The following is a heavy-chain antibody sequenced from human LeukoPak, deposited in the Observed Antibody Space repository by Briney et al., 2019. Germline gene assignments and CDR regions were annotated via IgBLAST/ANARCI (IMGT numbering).Heavy chain of an antibody. CDR3: AGGTGHYPDF. D-gene: IGHD4-17*01. J-gene: IGHJ4*02. CDR2: VSYDGSNK. CDR1: GFTFSSYA. V-gene: IGHV3-30*04. Sequence: GRSLRLSCAASGFTFSSYAMHWVRQAPGKGLEWVAVVSYDGSNKYYADSVKGRFTISRDNSKNTLYLQMNSLRAEDTAVYYCAGGTGHYPDFWGQGTLVAVSS.